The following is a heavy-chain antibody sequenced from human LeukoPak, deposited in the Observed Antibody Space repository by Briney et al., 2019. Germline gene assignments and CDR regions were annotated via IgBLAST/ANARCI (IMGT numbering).Heavy chain of an antibody. V-gene: IGHV3-21*01. J-gene: IGHJ6*03. CDR1: GFTFSSYS. CDR3: ARDQGVLLVYAVSGLDV. Sequence: GGSLRLSCAASGFTFSSYSMNWVRQAPGKGLEWVSSISSSSSYIYYADSVKGRFTISRDNAKNSLYLQMNSLRAEDTAVYYCARDQGVLLVYAVSGLDVWGKGTTVTVS. D-gene: IGHD2-8*01. CDR2: ISSSSSYI.